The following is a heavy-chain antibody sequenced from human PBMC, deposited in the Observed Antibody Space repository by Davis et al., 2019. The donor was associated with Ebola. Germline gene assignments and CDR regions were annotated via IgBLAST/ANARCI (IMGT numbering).Heavy chain of an antibody. J-gene: IGHJ5*02. CDR1: GDSVSVHSGG. CDR3: ARGWLRGWFDP. CDR2: TYYNSKWYN. D-gene: IGHD5-12*01. V-gene: IGHV6-1*01. Sequence: HSQTLSLTCAISGDSVSVHSGGWNWIRQSSSRGLEWLGRTYYNSKWYNDYAESVKSRITINPDTSKNQFSLQLNSVTPEDTAVYYCARGWLRGWFDPWGQGTLVTVS.